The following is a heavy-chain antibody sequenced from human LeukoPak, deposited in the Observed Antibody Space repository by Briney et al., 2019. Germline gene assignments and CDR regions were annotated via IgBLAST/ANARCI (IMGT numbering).Heavy chain of an antibody. V-gene: IGHV4-34*01. Sequence: SETLSLTCAVYGGSFSGYYWSWIRQPPGKGLEWIGEINHSGSTNYNPSPKSRVTISVDTSKNQFSLKLSSVTAADTAVYYCARGGPDCSGGSCYSDWFDPWGQGTLVTVSS. CDR2: INHSGST. J-gene: IGHJ5*02. D-gene: IGHD2-15*01. CDR3: ARGGPDCSGGSCYSDWFDP. CDR1: GGSFSGYY.